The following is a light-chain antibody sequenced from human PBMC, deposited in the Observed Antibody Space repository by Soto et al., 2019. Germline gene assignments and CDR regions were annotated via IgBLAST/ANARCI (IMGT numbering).Light chain of an antibody. Sequence: DIQMTQSPSSVSASVGDRVTITCRASQDVKSWLAWYQQKPGRAPRLLIYEAATLQSGVPSRFSGSGYGTHFTLTISRLQPEDFATYFCQQANSFPWTFGPGTKVEIK. CDR2: EAA. CDR3: QQANSFPWT. CDR1: QDVKSW. V-gene: IGKV1-12*01. J-gene: IGKJ1*01.